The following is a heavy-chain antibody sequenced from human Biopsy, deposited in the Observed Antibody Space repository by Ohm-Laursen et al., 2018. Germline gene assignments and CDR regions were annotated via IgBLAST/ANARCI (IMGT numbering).Heavy chain of an antibody. CDR3: AKGGGVGGALDY. CDR1: GASMSGSY. D-gene: IGHD4-23*01. Sequence: TLSLTCTVSGASMSGSYWTWIRQAAGEGLEWIGRVYTSGSTNYNPSLESRVTMSIDTSKNQFSLRLTSVTAADTAVYYCAKGGGVGGALDYWGHGTLVTVSS. V-gene: IGHV4-4*07. CDR2: VYTSGST. J-gene: IGHJ4*01.